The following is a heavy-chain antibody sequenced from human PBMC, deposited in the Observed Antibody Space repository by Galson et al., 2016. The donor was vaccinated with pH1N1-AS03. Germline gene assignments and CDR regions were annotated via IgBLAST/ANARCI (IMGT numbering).Heavy chain of an antibody. J-gene: IGHJ5*02. Sequence: SLRLSCAASGFTFSSYGMHWVRQAPGKGLEWVAVISYDGSNKYYADSVKGRFTISRDNSKNTLYLQMNSLRAEDTAVYYCAKDPESGEVWDILGALNWFDPWGQGTLGTVSS. CDR3: AKDPESGEVWDILGALNWFDP. CDR2: ISYDGSNK. V-gene: IGHV3-30*18. D-gene: IGHD1-26*01. CDR1: GFTFSSYG.